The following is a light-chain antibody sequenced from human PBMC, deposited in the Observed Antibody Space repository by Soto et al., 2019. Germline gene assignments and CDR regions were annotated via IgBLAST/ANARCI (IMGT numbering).Light chain of an antibody. J-gene: IGKJ2*01. Sequence: EIVLTQSPGTLSLSPGERATLSCRASQSVSSTNLAWYQQKPGQAPRLLIYGASSRATGIPDRFSGSGSGTDFNLTINRVEPEDFAVYYCQQYGISPLYTFGQGTKLEIK. V-gene: IGKV3-20*01. CDR3: QQYGISPLYT. CDR1: QSVSSTN. CDR2: GAS.